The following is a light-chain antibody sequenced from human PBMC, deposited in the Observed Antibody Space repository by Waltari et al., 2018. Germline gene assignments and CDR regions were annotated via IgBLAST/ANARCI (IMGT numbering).Light chain of an antibody. J-gene: IGKJ3*01. CDR3: QQYGRS. CDR2: GAS. Sequence: EIVLTQSPGTLSLSPGERATLSCRASQSVVSTYFTWYQQKPGQAPRLLIYGASSRATGIPDRFSGSGSGTDSTLTISRLEPEDFAVYYCQQYGRSFGPGTKVDIK. CDR1: QSVVSTY. V-gene: IGKV3-20*01.